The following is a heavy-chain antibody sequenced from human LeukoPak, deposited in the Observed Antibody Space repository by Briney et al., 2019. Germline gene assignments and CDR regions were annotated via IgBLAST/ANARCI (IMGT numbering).Heavy chain of an antibody. CDR1: GGSISSGDYY. V-gene: IGHV4-30-4*01. D-gene: IGHD5-24*01. Sequence: SETLSLTCTVSGGSISSGDYYWSWIRQPPGKGLEWIGYIYYSGSTYYNPFLKSRVTISVDTSKNQFSLKLSSVTAADTAVYYCARGGGYNHQFDYWGQGTLVTVSS. CDR3: ARGGGYNHQFDY. CDR2: IYYSGST. J-gene: IGHJ4*02.